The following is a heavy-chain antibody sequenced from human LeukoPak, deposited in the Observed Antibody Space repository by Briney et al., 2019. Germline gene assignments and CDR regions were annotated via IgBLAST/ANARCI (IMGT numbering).Heavy chain of an antibody. CDR3: ARATYYDILTGYFSQYYFDY. J-gene: IGHJ4*02. V-gene: IGHV1-18*01. D-gene: IGHD3-9*01. Sequence: ASVKVSCKASGYTFTSYGISWVRQAPGQGLEWMGWISAYNGNTNYAQKLQGRVTMTTDTSTSTAYMELRSLRSDDTAVYYCARATYYDILTGYFSQYYFDYWGQGTLVTVSS. CDR1: GYTFTSYG. CDR2: ISAYNGNT.